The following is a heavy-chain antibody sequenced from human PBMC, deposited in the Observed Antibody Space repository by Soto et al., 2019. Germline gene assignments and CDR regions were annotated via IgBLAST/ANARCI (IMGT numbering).Heavy chain of an antibody. D-gene: IGHD1-1*01. CDR1: GGSISNYY. J-gene: IGHJ6*03. V-gene: IGHV4-59*01. CDR2: IYYSGST. CDR3: ARNLRINWNDVYYYYYMDV. Sequence: PSETLSLTCTVSGGSISNYYWSWIRQPPGKGLEWIGYIYYSGSTNYIPSLKSRVTISVDTSKNQFSLKLSSVTAADTAVYYCARNLRINWNDVYYYYYMDVWGKGTTVTVSS.